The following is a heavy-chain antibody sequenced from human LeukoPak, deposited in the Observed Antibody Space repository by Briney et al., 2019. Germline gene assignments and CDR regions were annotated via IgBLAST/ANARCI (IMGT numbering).Heavy chain of an antibody. D-gene: IGHD3-22*01. V-gene: IGHV4-59*01. J-gene: IGHJ4*02. CDR1: GGSISSYY. CDR3: ARWGHFDTSGYFVADY. Sequence: SETLSLTCTVSGGSISSYYWNWFRQPPGKGLEWIGHIYYTGTTHYNPSLQSRVSIPIDTSKNQFSLKLRSVTAVDTAVYYCARWGHFDTSGYFVADYWGRGTLITVSS. CDR2: IYYTGTT.